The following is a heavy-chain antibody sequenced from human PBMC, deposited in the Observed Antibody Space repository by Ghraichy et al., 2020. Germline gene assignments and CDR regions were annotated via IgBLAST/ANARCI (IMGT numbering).Heavy chain of an antibody. CDR3: ARPLGGSYSFDY. Sequence: SQTLSLTCTVSGGSISSSSYYWGWIRQPPGKGLEWIGSIYDSGNTYYNPSLKSRVTISIDTSKNQFSLNLSSVTAADTAVYYCARPLGGSYSFDYWGQGTLVTVSS. CDR2: IYDSGNT. V-gene: IGHV4-39*01. CDR1: GGSISSSSYY. J-gene: IGHJ4*02. D-gene: IGHD1-26*01.